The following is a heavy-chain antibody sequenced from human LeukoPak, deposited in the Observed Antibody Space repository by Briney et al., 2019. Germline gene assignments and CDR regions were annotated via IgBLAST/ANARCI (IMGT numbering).Heavy chain of an antibody. J-gene: IGHJ5*02. V-gene: IGHV4-59*01. CDR1: GGSSSSYY. CDR2: IYYSGST. Sequence: SETLSLTCTVSGGSSSSYYWHWIRQPPGKGLEWIGNIYYSGSTNYNPSLKSRVTISVGTSRNQFSLKLHSVTAADTAVYYCARDRGRATWFDPWGQGTVVTVSS. CDR3: ARDRGRATWFDP.